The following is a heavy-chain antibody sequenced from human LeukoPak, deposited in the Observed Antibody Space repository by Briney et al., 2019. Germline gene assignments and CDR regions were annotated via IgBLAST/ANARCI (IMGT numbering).Heavy chain of an antibody. CDR2: ITWNGGST. CDR3: ARAYYDFWSGYLIPDGGEGNDAFDI. CDR1: GFTFSSYE. J-gene: IGHJ3*02. Sequence: GGSLRLSCAASGFTFSSYEMNWVRQAPGKGLEWVSGITWNGGSTGYADSVKGRFTISRDNAKNSLYLQMNSLRAEDTAVYYCARAYYDFWSGYLIPDGGEGNDAFDIWGQGTMVTVSS. V-gene: IGHV3-20*04. D-gene: IGHD3-3*01.